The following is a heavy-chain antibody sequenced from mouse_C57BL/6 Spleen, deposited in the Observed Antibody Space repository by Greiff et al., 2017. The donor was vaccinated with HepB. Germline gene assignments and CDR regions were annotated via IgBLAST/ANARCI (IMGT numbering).Heavy chain of an antibody. CDR1: GYTFTSYG. V-gene: IGHV1-81*01. J-gene: IGHJ4*01. D-gene: IGHD1-1*01. Sequence: QVQLQQPGAELVKPGASVKVSCKASGYTFTSYGISWVKQRTGQGLEWIGEIYPRSGNTYYNEKFKGKATLTADKSSSTAYMELRSLTSEDSAVYFCARWTTVVATDAMDYWGQGTSVTVSS. CDR2: IYPRSGNT. CDR3: ARWTTVVATDAMDY.